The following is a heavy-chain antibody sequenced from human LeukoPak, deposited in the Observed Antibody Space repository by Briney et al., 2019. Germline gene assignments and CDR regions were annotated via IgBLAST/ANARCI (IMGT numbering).Heavy chain of an antibody. CDR1: GGSIRGYF. D-gene: IGHD1-7*01. Sequence: SEILFLTCTVSGGSIRGYFWSWIRQTAGKGLEWFGRIHTSGSTNYNPSLKSRLTMSVDTSRSQFSLKLDSVTAADTAVYYCARGFRLTGTTPQSWIDPWGQGTLVTVAS. J-gene: IGHJ5*02. CDR2: IHTSGST. CDR3: ARGFRLTGTTPQSWIDP. V-gene: IGHV4-4*07.